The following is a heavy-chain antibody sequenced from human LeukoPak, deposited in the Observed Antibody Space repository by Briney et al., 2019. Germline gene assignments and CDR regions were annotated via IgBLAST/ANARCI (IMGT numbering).Heavy chain of an antibody. Sequence: SVKVSCKASGGTFSSYAVSWVRQAPGQGLEWMGGIIPIFGTANYAQKFQGRVTITADESTSTAYMEQSSLRSEDTAVYYCARDRVDTAMVKGFDYWGQGTLVTVSS. D-gene: IGHD5-18*01. CDR1: GGTFSSYA. CDR3: ARDRVDTAMVKGFDY. V-gene: IGHV1-69*13. J-gene: IGHJ4*02. CDR2: IIPIFGTA.